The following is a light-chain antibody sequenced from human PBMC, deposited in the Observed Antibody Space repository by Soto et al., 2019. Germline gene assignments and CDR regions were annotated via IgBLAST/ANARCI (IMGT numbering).Light chain of an antibody. V-gene: IGKV1-39*01. J-gene: IGKJ1*01. CDR1: QSISRY. CDR2: AAS. Sequence: DLQMTQSPSSLSASVGDRVTINCRASQSISRYLNWYQHKPGKAPSLLIHAASSLQSGVPSRFSGSGSGTDFTLTITGLQPEDFATYYCQQSYSLLTFGQGTKVEIK. CDR3: QQSYSLLT.